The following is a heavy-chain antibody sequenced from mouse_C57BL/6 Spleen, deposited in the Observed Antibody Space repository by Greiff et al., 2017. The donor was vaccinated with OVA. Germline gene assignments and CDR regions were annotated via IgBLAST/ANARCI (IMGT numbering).Heavy chain of an antibody. Sequence: EVKLVESGGGLVKPGGSLKLSCAASGFTFSDYGMHWVRQAPEKGLEWVAYISSGSSTIYYADTVKGRFTISRDNAKNTLFLQMTSLGSEDTARYYGARAPYSNYAAWFAYWGQGTLVTVSA. CDR2: ISSGSSTI. D-gene: IGHD2-5*01. J-gene: IGHJ3*01. CDR3: ARAPYSNYAAWFAY. V-gene: IGHV5-17*01. CDR1: GFTFSDYG.